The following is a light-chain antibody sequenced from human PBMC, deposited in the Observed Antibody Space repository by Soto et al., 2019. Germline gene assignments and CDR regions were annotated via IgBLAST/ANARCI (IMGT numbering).Light chain of an antibody. V-gene: IGKV3-20*01. Sequence: EIVLTQSPGTLSLSPGERATLSCRASQSVTSNSLAWSQHKPGQAPRLLMYGASNRATGIPDRFSGSGSGTDFTLTISRLVPEDFAVYYCQQYGSSPITFGQGTRLEIK. J-gene: IGKJ5*01. CDR1: QSVTSNS. CDR3: QQYGSSPIT. CDR2: GAS.